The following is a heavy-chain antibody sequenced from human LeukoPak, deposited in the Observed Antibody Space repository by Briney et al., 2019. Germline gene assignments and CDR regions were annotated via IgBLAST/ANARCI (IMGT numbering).Heavy chain of an antibody. CDR3: ARGSIGDYGDYGGFDY. V-gene: IGHV1-69*13. CDR1: GGTFSSYA. J-gene: IGHJ4*02. D-gene: IGHD4-17*01. CDR2: IIPIFGTA. Sequence: ASVKVPCKASGGTFSSYAISWVRQAPGQGLEWMGGIIPIFGTANYAQKFQGRVTITADESTSTAYMELSSLRSEDTAVCYCARGSIGDYGDYGGFDYWGQGTLVTVSS.